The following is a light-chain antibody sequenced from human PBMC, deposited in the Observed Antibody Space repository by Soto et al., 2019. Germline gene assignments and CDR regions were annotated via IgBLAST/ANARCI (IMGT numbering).Light chain of an antibody. CDR1: QSVTGDK. Sequence: EIVLTQSPGPLSLSPGNSAALSSRASQSVTGDKVAWYQQRPGQAPRLLIYGRSTRATDIPARFRGSGSGTDYTLTINRLEPEDFALYYCQQYGNSPFTFGQGTKLEI. CDR3: QQYGNSPFT. J-gene: IGKJ2*01. V-gene: IGKV3-20*01. CDR2: GRS.